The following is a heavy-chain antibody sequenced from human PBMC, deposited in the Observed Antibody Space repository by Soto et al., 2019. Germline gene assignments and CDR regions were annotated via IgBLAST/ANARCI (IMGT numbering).Heavy chain of an antibody. J-gene: IGHJ5*02. Sequence: QVQLVQSGAEVKKPGASVKVSCKASGYTFTSYGISWVRQAPGQGLEWMGWISAYNGNTNYAQKLQGRVTMTTDTSTSTADMELRRLRSDDTAVYYCASLEGGDAKWFDPWGQGTLVTVSS. D-gene: IGHD3-3*01. V-gene: IGHV1-18*01. CDR2: ISAYNGNT. CDR3: ASLEGGDAKWFDP. CDR1: GYTFTSYG.